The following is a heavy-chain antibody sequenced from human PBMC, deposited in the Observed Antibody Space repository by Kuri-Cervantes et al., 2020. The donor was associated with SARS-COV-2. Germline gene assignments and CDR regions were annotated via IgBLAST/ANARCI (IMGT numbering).Heavy chain of an antibody. J-gene: IGHJ3*02. CDR1: GFTFSSYG. Sequence: GGSLRLSCAASGFTFSSYGMHWVRQAPGKGLEWVAVIWYDGSNKYYAGSVKGRFTISRDNSKNTLYLQMNSLRAEDTAMYYCARENPYCSGGSCYSGAFDIWGQGTMVTVSS. CDR3: ARENPYCSGGSCYSGAFDI. D-gene: IGHD2-15*01. V-gene: IGHV3-33*01. CDR2: IWYDGSNK.